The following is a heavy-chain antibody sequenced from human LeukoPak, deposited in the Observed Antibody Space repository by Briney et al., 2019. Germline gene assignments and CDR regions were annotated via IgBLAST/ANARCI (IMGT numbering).Heavy chain of an antibody. CDR3: ATGYGDFRVEGRYFYS. D-gene: IGHD4-17*01. V-gene: IGHV4-59*01. CDR1: DGAITNYD. Sequence: SETLSLTCTVSDGAITNYDWSWVRQPPGKGLEFIGHVHYSGTTNYNPSLRSRVTISIDTSKKHFFLKLKSVTAADTAVYYCATGYGDFRVEGRYFYSWGQGTLVTVSS. J-gene: IGHJ4*02. CDR2: VHYSGTT.